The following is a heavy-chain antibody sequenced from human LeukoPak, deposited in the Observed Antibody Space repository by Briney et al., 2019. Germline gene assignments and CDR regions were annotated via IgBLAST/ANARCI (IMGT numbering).Heavy chain of an antibody. Sequence: GASVKVSCKASGGTFSRSAVNWVRQAPGQGLEWMGGIIPMFRTANYAQKFRGRVTITADESTSTAYMELNRLRSEDTAVYYCARFPRGYSYGFDYWGQGTLVTVSS. CDR2: IIPMFRTA. D-gene: IGHD5-18*01. V-gene: IGHV1-69*01. CDR3: ARFPRGYSYGFDY. CDR1: GGTFSRSA. J-gene: IGHJ4*02.